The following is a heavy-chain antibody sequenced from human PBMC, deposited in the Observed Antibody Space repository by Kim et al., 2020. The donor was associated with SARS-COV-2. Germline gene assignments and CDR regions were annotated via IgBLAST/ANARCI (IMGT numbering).Heavy chain of an antibody. J-gene: IGHJ4*02. CDR3: VKSAAGYFDY. Sequence: TYYADSVKGRFSISRDNSKNTLYLQMSSLRAEDTAVYYCVKSAAGYFDYWGQGTLVTVSS. V-gene: IGHV3-64D*09. CDR2: T. D-gene: IGHD6-13*01.